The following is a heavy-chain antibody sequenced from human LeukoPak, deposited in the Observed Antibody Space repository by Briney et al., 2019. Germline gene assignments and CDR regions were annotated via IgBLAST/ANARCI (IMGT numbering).Heavy chain of an antibody. V-gene: IGHV3-30*18. Sequence: PGGSLRLSCAASGFTFSSYGMHWVRQAPGKGLEWVTVISYDGSNKYYADSVKGRFTISRDNSKNTLYLQMNSLRAEDTAAYYCAKDFEYSSSWYVTDYWGQGTLVTVSS. CDR1: GFTFSSYG. CDR3: AKDFEYSSSWYVTDY. CDR2: ISYDGSNK. J-gene: IGHJ4*02. D-gene: IGHD6-13*01.